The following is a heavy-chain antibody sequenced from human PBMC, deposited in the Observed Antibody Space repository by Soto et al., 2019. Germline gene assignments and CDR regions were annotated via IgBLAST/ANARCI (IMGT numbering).Heavy chain of an antibody. CDR2: IYWDDDK. J-gene: IGHJ5*02. CDR1: GFSLSTSGVG. CDR3: AHSPRGDSYGPRPHWFDP. V-gene: IGHV2-5*02. Sequence: SGPTLVNPTQTLTLTCTFSGFSLSTSGVGVGWIRQPPGKALEWLALIYWDDDKRYSPSLKSRLTITKDTSKNQVVLTMTNMDPVDTATYYCAHSPRGDSYGPRPHWFDPWGQGTLVNVSS. D-gene: IGHD5-18*01.